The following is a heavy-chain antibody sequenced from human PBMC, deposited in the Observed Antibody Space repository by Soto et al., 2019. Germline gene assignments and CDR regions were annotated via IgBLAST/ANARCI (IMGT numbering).Heavy chain of an antibody. D-gene: IGHD1-26*01. CDR2: ISYDGSNK. V-gene: IGHV3-30*18. CDR3: AKDVAPMVGANWFDP. J-gene: IGHJ5*02. CDR1: GFTFSSYG. Sequence: GSLRLSCAASGFTFSSYGMHWVRQAPGKGLEWVAVISYDGSNKYYADSVKGRFTISRDNSKNTLYLQMNSLRAEDTAVYYCAKDVAPMVGANWFDPWGQGTLVTVSS.